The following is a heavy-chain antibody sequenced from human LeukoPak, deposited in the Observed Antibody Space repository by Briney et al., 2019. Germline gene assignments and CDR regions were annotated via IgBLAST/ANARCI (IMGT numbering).Heavy chain of an antibody. J-gene: IGHJ6*02. Sequence: GASVNVSCKASGGTFSSYAISWVRQAPGQGLEWMGRIIPILGIANYAQKFQGRVTITADKSTSTAYMELSSLRSEDTAVYYCARRNHVVFRDGMDVWGQGTTVTVSS. CDR3: ARRNHVVFRDGMDV. D-gene: IGHD1-14*01. CDR2: IIPILGIA. CDR1: GGTFSSYA. V-gene: IGHV1-69*04.